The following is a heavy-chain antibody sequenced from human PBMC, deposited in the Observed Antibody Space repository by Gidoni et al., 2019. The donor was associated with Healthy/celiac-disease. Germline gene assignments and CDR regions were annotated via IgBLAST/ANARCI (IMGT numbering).Heavy chain of an antibody. CDR2: SNAGNGNT. V-gene: IGHV1-3*01. J-gene: IGHJ4*02. CDR3: ARVNSSGWYVYY. Sequence: QVQLVQSGAEVKKPGAYVKVSCKASGYTFTRYAMHWVRQAPGQRLEWMGWSNAGNGNTKYSQKFQGRVTITRDTSASTAYMELSSLRSEDTAVYYCARVNSSGWYVYYWGQGTLVTVSS. CDR1: GYTFTRYA. D-gene: IGHD6-19*01.